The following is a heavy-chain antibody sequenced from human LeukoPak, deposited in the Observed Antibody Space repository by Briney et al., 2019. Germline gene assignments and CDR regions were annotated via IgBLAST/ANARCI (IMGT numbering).Heavy chain of an antibody. J-gene: IGHJ4*02. V-gene: IGHV3-30*03. CDR3: LAAAVI. Sequence: GGSLRLSCAASRFTFSSYGMHWVRQAPGKGLEWVAIISYDGSNKYYADSVKGRFTISRDNSKNTLYLQMNSLRAEDTAVYYCLAAAVIWGQGPLVTVSS. D-gene: IGHD6-13*01. CDR1: RFTFSSYG. CDR2: ISYDGSNK.